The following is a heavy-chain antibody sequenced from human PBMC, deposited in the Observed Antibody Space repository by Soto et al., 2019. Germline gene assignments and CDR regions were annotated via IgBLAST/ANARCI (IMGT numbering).Heavy chain of an antibody. V-gene: IGHV1-69*13. CDR3: ARSLGYCSGGSCYSCYYGMDV. Sequence: SVKVSCKASGGTFSSYAISWVRQAPGQGLEWMGGIIPIFGTANYAQKFQGRVTITADESTSTAYMELSSLRSEDTAVYYCARSLGYCSGGSCYSCYYGMDVWGPGTTLTGFS. CDR2: IIPIFGTA. J-gene: IGHJ6*02. CDR1: GGTFSSYA. D-gene: IGHD2-15*01.